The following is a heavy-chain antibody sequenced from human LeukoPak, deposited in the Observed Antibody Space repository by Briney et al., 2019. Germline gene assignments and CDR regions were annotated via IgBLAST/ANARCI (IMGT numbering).Heavy chain of an antibody. D-gene: IGHD7-27*01. CDR1: GFTFSDYY. Sequence: GGSLRLSCAASGFTFSDYYMSWVRQAPGKGLGWVANMKQDGSEKYYVDSVTGRFTISRDNAKNSLYLQMNSLRAEDTAVYYCARGGQNWGYGDDAFDIWGQGTMVTVSS. CDR3: ARGGQNWGYGDDAFDI. V-gene: IGHV3-7*01. CDR2: MKQDGSEK. J-gene: IGHJ3*02.